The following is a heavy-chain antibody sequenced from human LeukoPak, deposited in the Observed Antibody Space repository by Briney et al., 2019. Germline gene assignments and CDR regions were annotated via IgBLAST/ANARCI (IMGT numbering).Heavy chain of an antibody. CDR1: GFTFSSYG. CDR3: AKDLPSTGWEAFVI. CDR2: IRYDGSNK. J-gene: IGHJ3*02. Sequence: GGSLRLSCTACGFTFSSYGKHWVRQAPGKGLEWVAFIRYDGSNKYYADSVKGRFTISRDNSKNTLYLQMNSLRAEDTAVYYCAKDLPSTGWEAFVIWGQGTMVTVSS. V-gene: IGHV3-30*02. D-gene: IGHD6-19*01.